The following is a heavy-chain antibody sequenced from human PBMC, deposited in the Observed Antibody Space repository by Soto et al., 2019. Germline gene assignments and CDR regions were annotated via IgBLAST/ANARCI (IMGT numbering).Heavy chain of an antibody. J-gene: IGHJ4*02. CDR3: LRDLPPVYC. CDR2: ISAYNGNT. V-gene: IGHV1-18*01. CDR1: GYTFTSYA. Sequence: QVQLVQSGAEVKKPGASVKVSCKASGYTFTSYAISWVRQAPGQGLEWMGWISAYNGNTNYAQKLQGRVTMTTDTATSTAYMGLRSLGTDDTAVYCCLRDLPPVYCWGQGTLVTVSS.